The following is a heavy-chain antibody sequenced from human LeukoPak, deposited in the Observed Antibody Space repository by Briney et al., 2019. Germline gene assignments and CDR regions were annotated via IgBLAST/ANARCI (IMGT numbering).Heavy chain of an antibody. Sequence: SVKVSCKASGGTFSSYAISWVRQAPGQGLEWMGRIIPIFGTANYAQKFQGRVTITTDESTSTAYMELSSLRSENTAVYYCARAKLAVAGTPFDYWGQGTLVTVSS. CDR2: IIPIFGTA. CDR1: GGTFSSYA. CDR3: ARAKLAVAGTPFDY. V-gene: IGHV1-69*05. J-gene: IGHJ4*02. D-gene: IGHD6-19*01.